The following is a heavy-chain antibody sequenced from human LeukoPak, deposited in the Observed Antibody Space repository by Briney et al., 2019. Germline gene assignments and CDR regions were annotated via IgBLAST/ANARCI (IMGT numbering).Heavy chain of an antibody. CDR2: IYYSGST. CDR3: AREAQYDSSGYQIDY. CDR1: GGSISSGGYY. D-gene: IGHD3-22*01. Sequence: SETLSLTCTVSGGSISSGGYYWSWIRQHPGKGLEWIGYIYYSGSTYYNPSLKSRVTISVDTSKNQFSLKLSSVTAADTAVYYCAREAQYDSSGYQIDYWGQGTLVTVSS. V-gene: IGHV4-31*03. J-gene: IGHJ4*02.